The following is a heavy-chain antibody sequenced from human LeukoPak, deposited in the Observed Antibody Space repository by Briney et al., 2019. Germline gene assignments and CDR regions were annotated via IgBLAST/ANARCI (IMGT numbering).Heavy chain of an antibody. J-gene: IGHJ5*02. CDR3: VRDWGDLLAFGP. Sequence: GSLRLSCSASGFTFNAYAMHWVRQPPGKGLEWVAVISYDGTNSNYADSVKGRLTVSRDNSKNTLYLDLHSLTAEDTAVFFCVRDWGDLLAFGPWGQGTLVTVSS. D-gene: IGHD3-3*01. CDR1: GFTFNAYA. CDR2: ISYDGTNS. V-gene: IGHV3-30*03.